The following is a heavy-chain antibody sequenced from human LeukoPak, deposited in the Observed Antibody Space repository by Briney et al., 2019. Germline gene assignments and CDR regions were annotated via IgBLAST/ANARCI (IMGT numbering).Heavy chain of an antibody. J-gene: IGHJ4*02. Sequence: PSHTLSLTCTVSGGSISSSSYYWGWIRQPPGKGLEWIGSIYYSGSTYYHPSLKSRVTISVDTSKNPFSLKLSSVTAADTAVYYCARQTPLQYSSGWYPFDYWGQGTLVTVSS. V-gene: IGHV4-39*01. D-gene: IGHD6-19*01. CDR2: IYYSGST. CDR1: GGSISSSSYY. CDR3: ARQTPLQYSSGWYPFDY.